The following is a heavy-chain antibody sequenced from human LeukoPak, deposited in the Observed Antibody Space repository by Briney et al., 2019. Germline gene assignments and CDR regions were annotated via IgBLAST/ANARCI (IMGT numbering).Heavy chain of an antibody. CDR3: AFGDYYRLDP. CDR1: GGSISSNNW. CDR2: IHNIGST. D-gene: IGHD3-16*02. V-gene: IGHV4-4*02. J-gene: IGHJ5*02. Sequence: SETLSLTCAVSGGSISSNNWWSWVRQSPGKGLEWIGEIHNIGSTHYNPSLKSRLTLSIDNFKNHFSLTLSSVTAADTAVYYCAFGDYYRLDPWGQGTPVTVSS.